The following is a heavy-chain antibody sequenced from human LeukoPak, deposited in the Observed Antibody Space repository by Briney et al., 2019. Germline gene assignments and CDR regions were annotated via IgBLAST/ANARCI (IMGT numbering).Heavy chain of an antibody. D-gene: IGHD2-2*01. CDR3: AKDSGYCSSSSCYAGDY. CDR1: GFTFSSYA. CDR2: ISGSGGST. Sequence: GGSLRLSCAGSGFTFSSYAMSGVRQAPGKGLEWVSAISGSGGSTYYADSVKGRFTISRDNSKNTLYLQMNSLRAEDTAVYYCAKDSGYCSSSSCYAGDYWGQGTLVTVSS. V-gene: IGHV3-23*01. J-gene: IGHJ4*02.